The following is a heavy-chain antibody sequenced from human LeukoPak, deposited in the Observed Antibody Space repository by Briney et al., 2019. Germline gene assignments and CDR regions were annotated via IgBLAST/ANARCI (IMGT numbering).Heavy chain of an antibody. Sequence: SETLSLTCAVSGGSVSNDYWWSGVRQPPGRGLERIGEIYHSGSTSYNPSLKSRVTMSVDKSKSQFSLRLISVTAADTAVYYCARRGYSSPLDIWGQGTMVTVSS. CDR1: GGSVSNDYW. CDR2: IYHSGST. CDR3: ARRGYSSPLDI. V-gene: IGHV4-4*02. D-gene: IGHD6-19*01. J-gene: IGHJ3*02.